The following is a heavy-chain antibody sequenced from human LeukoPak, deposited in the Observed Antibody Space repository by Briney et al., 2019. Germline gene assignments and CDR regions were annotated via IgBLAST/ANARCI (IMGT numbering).Heavy chain of an antibody. J-gene: IGHJ4*02. Sequence: GRSLRLSCAASGFTFSSYGMPWVRQAPGKGLEWVAVISYDGSNKYYADSVKGRFTISRDNAKNSLYLQMNSLRAEDTAVYYCARDLAAAGTHFDYWGQGTLVTVSS. CDR1: GFTFSSYG. CDR3: ARDLAAAGTHFDY. D-gene: IGHD6-13*01. CDR2: ISYDGSNK. V-gene: IGHV3-30*03.